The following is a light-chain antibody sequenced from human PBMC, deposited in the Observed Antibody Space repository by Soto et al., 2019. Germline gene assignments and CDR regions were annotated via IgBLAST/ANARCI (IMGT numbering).Light chain of an antibody. Sequence: QSSLTPPASLSGAPGQSNTLSFPGGRGDVGGNNYVSWYQQYPGKAPKLMVCDVSNRPSGVSNRFSGSKSGNTASLTISGLQAEDEADYYCSSFTGTSYVFGTGTKVTVL. CDR2: DVS. CDR1: RGDVGGNNY. V-gene: IGLV2-14*01. J-gene: IGLJ1*01. CDR3: SSFTGTSYV.